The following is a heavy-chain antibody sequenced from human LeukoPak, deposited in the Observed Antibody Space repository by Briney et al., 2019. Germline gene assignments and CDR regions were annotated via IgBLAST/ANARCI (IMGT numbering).Heavy chain of an antibody. CDR2: ISAYSGNT. CDR1: GYTFTSYG. CDR3: ARTTNRRYDSSGYYLRSFDY. J-gene: IGHJ4*02. V-gene: IGHV1-18*01. Sequence: ASVKVSCKASGYTFTSYGISWVRQAPGQGLEWMGWISAYSGNTNYAQKLQGRVTMTTDTSTSTAYMELRSLRSDDTAVYYCARTTNRRYDSSGYYLRSFDYWGQGTLVTVSS. D-gene: IGHD3-22*01.